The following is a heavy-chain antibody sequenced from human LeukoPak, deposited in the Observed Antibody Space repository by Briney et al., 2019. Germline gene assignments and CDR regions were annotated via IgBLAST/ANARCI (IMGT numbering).Heavy chain of an antibody. J-gene: IGHJ4*02. Sequence: ASVKVSCKVSGYTFTGYYLHWLRQAPGQGLEWMGRINPSSGGTNYAQKFQGRVTMTGDTSINTAYMDLSSLRSDDTAVYYCARGPSGSDYWGQGTLVTASS. V-gene: IGHV1-2*06. D-gene: IGHD3-10*01. CDR3: ARGPSGSDY. CDR2: INPSSGGT. CDR1: GYTFTGYY.